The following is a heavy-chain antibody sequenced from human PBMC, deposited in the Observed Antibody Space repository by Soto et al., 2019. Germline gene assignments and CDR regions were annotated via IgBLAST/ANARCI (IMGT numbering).Heavy chain of an antibody. J-gene: IGHJ4*02. CDR1: GYTFTSYA. CDR3: ARDSAGATRKGFIGY. D-gene: IGHD1-26*01. Sequence: QVQLVQSGAEVKKPGASVKVSCKASGYTFTSYAMHWVRQAPGQRLEWMGWINAGNGNTKYSQKFQGRVTITRDTSASTAYMELSSLRSEDTAVYYCARDSAGATRKGFIGYWGQGTLVTVSS. CDR2: INAGNGNT. V-gene: IGHV1-3*01.